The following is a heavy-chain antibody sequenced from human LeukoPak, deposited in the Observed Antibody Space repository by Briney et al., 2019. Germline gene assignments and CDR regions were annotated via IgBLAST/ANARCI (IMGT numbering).Heavy chain of an antibody. V-gene: IGHV4-4*02. Sequence: SETLSLTCAVSGDPINSIDWWSWVRQSPARGLEWIGEIYHSGGTNYNPSLKSRVTISVDKSKNHLSLKLTSVTAADTAVYYCARRGGYYDSSGYYYTHWGQGTLVTVSS. D-gene: IGHD3-22*01. CDR2: IYHSGGT. J-gene: IGHJ4*02. CDR1: GDPINSIDW. CDR3: ARRGGYYDSSGYYYTH.